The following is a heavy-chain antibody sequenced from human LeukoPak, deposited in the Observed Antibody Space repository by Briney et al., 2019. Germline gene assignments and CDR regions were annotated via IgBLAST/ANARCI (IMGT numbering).Heavy chain of an antibody. CDR1: GFAFDDFA. D-gene: IGHD2-8*01. J-gene: IGHJ4*02. V-gene: IGHV3-49*04. CDR3: SRNGLVDFDY. Sequence: GQSLRLSCTPSGFAFDDFAMRWVRQPAGKGLEWVGFIRRRAYGGAAEYAASVKGRFIISRDDSKGIAYLQMNSLKTEETAVYYCSRNGLVDFDYWGQGSRVIVSP. CDR2: IRRRAYGGAA.